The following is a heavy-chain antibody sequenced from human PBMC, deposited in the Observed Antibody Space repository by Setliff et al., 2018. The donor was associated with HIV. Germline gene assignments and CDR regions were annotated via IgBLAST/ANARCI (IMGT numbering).Heavy chain of an antibody. Sequence: PSKTLSLTCTVSGGSINYYYWSWIRQPPGKNPEYIGYIHPSGETYYSPSLMSRLTISLDTANNRFSLRLTSATAADTAIYHCARKAADVSGGGMDVWGQGTTVTVSS. J-gene: IGHJ6*02. D-gene: IGHD2-15*01. CDR1: GGSINYYY. CDR3: ARKAADVSGGGMDV. CDR2: IHPSGET. V-gene: IGHV4-4*08.